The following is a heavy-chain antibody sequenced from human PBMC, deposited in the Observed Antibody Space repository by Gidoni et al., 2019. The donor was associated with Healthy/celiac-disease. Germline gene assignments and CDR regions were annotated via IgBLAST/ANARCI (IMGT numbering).Heavy chain of an antibody. J-gene: IGHJ2*01. Sequence: EVQLVESGGGLVQPGGSLRLSCAASGFTFSSYAMHWVRQAPGKGLEYVSAISSNGGSTYYANSVKGRFTISRDNSKNTLYLQMGSLRAEDMAVYYCARAPHAEIPYFDLWGRGTLVTVSS. CDR2: ISSNGGST. D-gene: IGHD2-2*02. CDR3: ARAPHAEIPYFDL. V-gene: IGHV3-64*01. CDR1: GFTFSSYA.